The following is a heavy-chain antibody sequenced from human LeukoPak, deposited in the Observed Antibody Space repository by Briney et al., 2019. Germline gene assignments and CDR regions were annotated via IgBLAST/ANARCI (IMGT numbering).Heavy chain of an antibody. CDR2: ISSDGDST. CDR1: GFTFSSHS. Sequence: GGSLRLSCSASGFTFSSHSMHWVRQAPGKGLEYVSVISSDGDSTFYAASVKGRFTISRDNSKNTLYLQMSSLRAEDTAVYYCVKVGGRGWYEDWGQGTLVTVSS. V-gene: IGHV3-64D*09. J-gene: IGHJ4*02. CDR3: VKVGGRGWYED. D-gene: IGHD6-19*01.